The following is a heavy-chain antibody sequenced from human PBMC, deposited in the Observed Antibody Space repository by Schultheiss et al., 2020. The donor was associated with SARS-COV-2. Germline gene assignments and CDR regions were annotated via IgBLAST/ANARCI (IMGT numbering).Heavy chain of an antibody. Sequence: SETLSLTCTVSGGSISSYYWSWIRQPPGKGLEWIGYIYYSGSTNYNPSLKSRVTISVDTSKNQFSLKLSSVTAADTAVYNCARGIAAAGTKEFDYWGQGTLVTVSS. CDR1: GGSISSYY. CDR3: ARGIAAAGTKEFDY. CDR2: IYYSGST. D-gene: IGHD6-13*01. V-gene: IGHV4-59*01. J-gene: IGHJ4*02.